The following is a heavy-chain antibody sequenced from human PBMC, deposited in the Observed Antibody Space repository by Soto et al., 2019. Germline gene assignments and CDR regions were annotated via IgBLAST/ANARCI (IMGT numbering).Heavy chain of an antibody. CDR1: GFTFNNYA. CDR2: ISGTGGST. CDR3: GNGNFKWGTGDGFDI. V-gene: IGHV3-23*01. J-gene: IGHJ3*02. D-gene: IGHD7-27*01. Sequence: EVQMLESGGGVVQPGGSLRLSCAASGFTFNNYALNWVRQAPGKGLVWVSSISGTGGSTFYEGSAKGRFTISRDNSKNTLFLQMTSLRAEDTAVYYCGNGNFKWGTGDGFDIWRQGKMVTVSS.